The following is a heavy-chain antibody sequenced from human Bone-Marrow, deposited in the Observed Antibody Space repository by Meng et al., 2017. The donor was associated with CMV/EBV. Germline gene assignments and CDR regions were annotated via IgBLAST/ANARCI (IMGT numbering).Heavy chain of an antibody. CDR1: GYTYTGYY. V-gene: IGHV1-2*02. CDR3: ARVPYDFWSGYYGLD. CDR2: INAKSGGT. J-gene: IGHJ4*02. Sequence: ASVKVSCKASGYTYTGYYMHWVRQAPGQGLEWMGWINAKSGGTNYAQRFQGRVTMTRDTSISTAYMELSSLRSEDTAVYYCARVPYDFWSGYYGLDWGQGTLVTVSS. D-gene: IGHD3-3*01.